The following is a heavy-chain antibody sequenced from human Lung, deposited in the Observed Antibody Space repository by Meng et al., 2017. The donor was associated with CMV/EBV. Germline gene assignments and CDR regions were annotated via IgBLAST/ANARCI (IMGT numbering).Heavy chain of an antibody. CDR3: ARSGYCSSTSCDNWFDP. V-gene: IGHV5-51*01. CDR2: IYPGDSDT. J-gene: IGHJ5*02. CDR1: GYSFTSYW. Sequence: GGSLRLSCKGSGYSFTSYWIGWVRQMPGKGLEWMGIIYPGDSDTRYSPSFQGQVTISADKSISTAYLQWSSLKASDTAMYYCARSGYCSSTSCDNWFDPWGQGTLVXVSS. D-gene: IGHD2-2*03.